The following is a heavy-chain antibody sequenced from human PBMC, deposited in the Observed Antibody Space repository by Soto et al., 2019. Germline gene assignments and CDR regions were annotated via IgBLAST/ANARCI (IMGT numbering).Heavy chain of an antibody. CDR3: ARVRDFWSGYYWFDP. D-gene: IGHD3-3*01. J-gene: IGHJ5*02. V-gene: IGHV4-59*01. CDR2: IYYSGIT. CDR1: GDSITTYY. Sequence: SETLSLTCTVSGDSITTYYWSWIRQPPGKGLEWIGYIYYSGITNYNPSLKSRVSISVDTSKNQFFLKMSSVTAAATALYYCARVRDFWSGYYWFDPWGQGTLI.